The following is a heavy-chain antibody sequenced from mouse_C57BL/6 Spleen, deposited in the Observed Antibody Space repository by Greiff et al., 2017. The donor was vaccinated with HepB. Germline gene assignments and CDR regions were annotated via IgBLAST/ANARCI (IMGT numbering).Heavy chain of an antibody. J-gene: IGHJ2*01. D-gene: IGHD1-1*01. CDR3: AREYGSSYPYFDY. CDR1: GYTFTSYW. V-gene: IGHV1-69*01. CDR2: IDPSDSYT. Sequence: QVQLQQPGAELVMPGASVKLSCKASGYTFTSYWMHWVKQRPGQGLEWIGEIDPSDSYTNYNQKFKGKSTLTVDKSSSTAYMQLSSLTSEDSAVYYCAREYGSSYPYFDYWGQGTTRTVSS.